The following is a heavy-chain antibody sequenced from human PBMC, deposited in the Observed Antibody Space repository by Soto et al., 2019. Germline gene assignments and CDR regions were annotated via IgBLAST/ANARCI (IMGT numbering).Heavy chain of an antibody. J-gene: IGHJ5*02. CDR3: ARGPYYDFWTPGWFDP. D-gene: IGHD3-3*01. Sequence: SLRLSCAASGSTFSSYWMHWVRQAPGKGLVWVSRINSDGSSTSYADSVKGRFTISRDNAKDTLYLQMNSLRAEDTAVYYCARGPYYDFWTPGWFDPWGQGTLVTVSS. CDR1: GSTFSSYW. CDR2: INSDGSST. V-gene: IGHV3-74*01.